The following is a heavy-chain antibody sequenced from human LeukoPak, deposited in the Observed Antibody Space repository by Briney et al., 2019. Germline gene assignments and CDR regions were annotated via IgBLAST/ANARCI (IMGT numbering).Heavy chain of an antibody. V-gene: IGHV5-51*01. J-gene: IGHJ4*02. CDR3: ARSASGFSSSWWGD. CDR2: IYPGDSDT. CDR1: GYKFISHW. D-gene: IGHD6-13*01. Sequence: GESLKISCQASGYKFISHWIGWVRQMPGKGLEWMGIIYPGDSDTRDSPSFQGQVTISADKSISTAYLQWSSLKASDTAMYYCARSASGFSSSWWGDWGQGTLVTVSS.